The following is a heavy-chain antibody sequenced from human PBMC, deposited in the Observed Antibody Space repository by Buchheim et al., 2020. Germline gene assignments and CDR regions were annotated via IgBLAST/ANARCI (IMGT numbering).Heavy chain of an antibody. J-gene: IGHJ4*02. CDR2: ISYSGST. D-gene: IGHD4/OR15-4a*01. CDR1: GDSINSGGNY. V-gene: IGHV4-31*03. CDR3: ARGGGARDFDY. Sequence: QVQLQESGPGLVKPSQTLSLTCTVSGDSINSGGNYWSWIRQHPGKGLEWIGYISYSGSTYYNPSFKSRATISLDTSKNQFSLKLSSATAADTAVYYCARGGGARDFDYWGQGTL.